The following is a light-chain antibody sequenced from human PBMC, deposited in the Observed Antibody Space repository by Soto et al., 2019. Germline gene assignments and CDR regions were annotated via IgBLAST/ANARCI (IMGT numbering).Light chain of an antibody. Sequence: EIVMTQSPATLSVSPVERATLSCRASRSVSSNLAWYQQRPGQAPRLLIYGASTRATDIPPRFSGSGSGTEFILTISSLQSDDFATYYCQHYNSYSEAFGQGTKVDIK. CDR1: RSVSSN. CDR3: QHYNSYSEA. CDR2: GAS. J-gene: IGKJ1*01. V-gene: IGKV3-15*01.